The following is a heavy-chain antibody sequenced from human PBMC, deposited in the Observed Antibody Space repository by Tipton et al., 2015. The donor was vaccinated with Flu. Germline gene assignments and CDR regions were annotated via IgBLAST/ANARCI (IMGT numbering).Heavy chain of an antibody. CDR1: GFTSSNYW. J-gene: IGHJ6*03. CDR3: ARAMDV. Sequence: SLRLSCAASGFTSSNYWANWVRRAPGKGLEWVANIKQDGSEKHYVDSVKGRFTISRDNAKNSVYLQMNSLRAEDTAVYYCARAMDVWGKGTTITVSS. CDR2: IKQDGSEK. V-gene: IGHV3-7*03.